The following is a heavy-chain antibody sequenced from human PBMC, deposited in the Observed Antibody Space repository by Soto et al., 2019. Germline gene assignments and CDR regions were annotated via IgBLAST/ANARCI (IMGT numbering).Heavy chain of an antibody. CDR1: GGSISGYY. Sequence: SETLSLTCSVSGGSISGYYWSWIRQPPGKGLEWIGYIYYSGSTNYNPSLKSRVTISVDTSKNQFSLKLSSVTAADTAVYYCARLRRGYWGQGTLVTVSS. J-gene: IGHJ4*02. CDR3: ARLRRGY. D-gene: IGHD4-17*01. CDR2: IYYSGST. V-gene: IGHV4-59*12.